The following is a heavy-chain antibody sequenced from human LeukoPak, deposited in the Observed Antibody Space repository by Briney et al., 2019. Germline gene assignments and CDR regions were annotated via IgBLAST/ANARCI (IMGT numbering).Heavy chain of an antibody. CDR3: ARHTIFGVLINDAFDI. J-gene: IGHJ3*02. V-gene: IGHV4-34*01. CDR1: GGSFSCYY. CDR2: INHSGST. D-gene: IGHD3-3*01. Sequence: SETLSLTCAVYGGSFSCYYWSWICQPPGKGLEWIGEINHSGSTNYNPSLKSRVTISVDTSKKQFSLKLSSVTAADTAVHYCARHTIFGVLINDAFDIWGQGTMVTVSS.